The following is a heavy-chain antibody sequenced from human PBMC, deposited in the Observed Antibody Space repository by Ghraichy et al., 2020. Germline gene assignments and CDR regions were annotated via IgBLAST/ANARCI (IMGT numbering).Heavy chain of an antibody. D-gene: IGHD6-13*01. J-gene: IGHJ2*01. CDR1: GGTFSTSG. CDR2: IGSSSSHI. V-gene: IGHV3-21*01. Sequence: GGSLRLSCAASGGTFSTSGMTWVRKAPGKGLEWVSSIGSSSSHIYYADSVRGRFTVSRVNAKNSLYLQMNSLRVEDTAVYYCAKIAAPGNWYFDLWGRGTLVTVSS. CDR3: AKIAAPGNWYFDL.